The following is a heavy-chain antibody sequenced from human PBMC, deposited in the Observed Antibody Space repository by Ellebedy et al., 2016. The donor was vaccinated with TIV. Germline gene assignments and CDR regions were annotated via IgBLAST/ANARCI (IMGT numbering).Heavy chain of an antibody. CDR2: IWFNGAT. CDR3: AREGVLPGYAYGMDV. Sequence: GESLKISCAASGFTLDTYGIHRVRHAPGKGQEWVAIIWFNGATYYEDTLRGRFTISRDTSKNTVYLQMNSLGAGDTAVYYCAREGVLPGYAYGMDVWGQGTTVIVSS. D-gene: IGHD5-18*01. J-gene: IGHJ6*02. CDR1: GFTLDTYG. V-gene: IGHV3-33*01.